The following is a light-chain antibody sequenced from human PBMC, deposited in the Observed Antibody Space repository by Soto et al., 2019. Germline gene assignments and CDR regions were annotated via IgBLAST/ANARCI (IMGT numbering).Light chain of an antibody. J-gene: IGKJ4*01. CDR2: DVS. V-gene: IGKV3-11*01. CDR1: QSVSNS. CDR3: QQRTNWPLT. Sequence: EIVLTQSPATLSLSPGERATLSCWASQSVSNSLAWYQQRPGQSPRLLIYDVSTRATGIPARFGGSGSGTDFTHTIRSLETEDFAVYYCQQRTNWPLTFGGGTKVEI.